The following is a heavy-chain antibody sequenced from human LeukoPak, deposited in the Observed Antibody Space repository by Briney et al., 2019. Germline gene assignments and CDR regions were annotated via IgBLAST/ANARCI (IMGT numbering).Heavy chain of an antibody. CDR3: ARDSPLVVGATNALLRRRPFDY. Sequence: GASVKVSCKASGYTFTSYGISWVRQAPGQGLEWMGWISAYNGNTNYAQKLQGRVTMTTDTSTSTAYMELRSLRSDDTAVYYCARDSPLVVGATNALLRRRPFDYWGQGTLVTVSS. V-gene: IGHV1-18*01. J-gene: IGHJ4*02. CDR2: ISAYNGNT. CDR1: GYTFTSYG. D-gene: IGHD1-26*01.